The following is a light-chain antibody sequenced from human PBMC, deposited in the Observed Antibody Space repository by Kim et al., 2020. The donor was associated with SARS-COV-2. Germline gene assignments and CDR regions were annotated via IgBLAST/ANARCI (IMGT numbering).Light chain of an antibody. J-gene: IGLJ1*01. Sequence: QSVTISCTETSSDVGCYNYVSWYQQHPAKPPNLMIYDVSNRTSGVSNRFSGSKSGNTASLTISGLQAEDEADYYCSSYTSSSTHYVFGTGTKVTVL. CDR3: SSYTSSSTHYV. CDR2: DVS. V-gene: IGLV2-14*03. CDR1: SSDVGCYNY.